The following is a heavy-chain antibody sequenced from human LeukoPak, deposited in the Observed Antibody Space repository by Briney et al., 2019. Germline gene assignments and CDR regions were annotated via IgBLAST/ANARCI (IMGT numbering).Heavy chain of an antibody. CDR1: GFTVSSNY. D-gene: IGHD1-26*01. CDR3: AKGGFRGSRGGYFDY. CDR2: ISGSGGST. Sequence: PGGSLRLSCAASGFTVSSNYMSWVRQAPGKGLEWVSAISGSGGSTYYADSVKGRFTISRDNSKNTLYLQMNSLRAEDTAVYYCAKGGFRGSRGGYFDYWGQGTLVTVSS. V-gene: IGHV3-23*01. J-gene: IGHJ4*02.